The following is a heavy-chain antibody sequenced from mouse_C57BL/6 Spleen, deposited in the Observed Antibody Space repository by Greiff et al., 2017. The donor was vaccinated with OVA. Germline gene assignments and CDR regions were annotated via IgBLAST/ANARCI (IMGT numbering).Heavy chain of an antibody. V-gene: IGHV14-3*01. CDR1: GFTFKNTY. CDR3: ARRNYYSAMDY. CDR2: IDPANGNT. Sequence: EVQLQQSVAELVRPGASVKLSCTASGFTFKNTYMPWVKQRPEQGLEWIGRIDPANGNTKYAPKFQGKATITADTSSNTDYLQLSSLTSEDTAIYYCARRNYYSAMDYWGQGTSVTVSS. J-gene: IGHJ4*01.